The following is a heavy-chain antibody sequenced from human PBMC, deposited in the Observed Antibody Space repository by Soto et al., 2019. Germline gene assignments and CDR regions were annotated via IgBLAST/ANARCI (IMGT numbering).Heavy chain of an antibody. CDR3: ARSSTSANYFDY. CDR2: IYYSGST. V-gene: IGHV4-31*03. D-gene: IGHD2-2*01. Sequence: QVQLQESGPGLVKPSQTLSLTCTVSGGSISSGGYYWSWIRQHPGKGLEWIGYIYYSGSTYYNPSLKSRVTTAEATSKNQFSLKLSSGTAADTAVYYCARSSTSANYFDYWGQGTLVTVSS. J-gene: IGHJ4*02. CDR1: GGSISSGGYY.